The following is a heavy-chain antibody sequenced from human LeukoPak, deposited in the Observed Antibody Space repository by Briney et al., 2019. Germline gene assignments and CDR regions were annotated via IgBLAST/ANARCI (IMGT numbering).Heavy chain of an antibody. D-gene: IGHD5-12*01. J-gene: IGHJ4*02. CDR1: GGSISSYY. V-gene: IGHV4-59*01. Sequence: SETLSPTCTDSGGSISSYYWSLIRQPPGKGLDWTGYISYSGSTKYNTSLKSRVTISVDTSKNQFSLKLSSVTAADTAVYYCARGDSGYDLSYYFDYWGQGTLVTVSS. CDR3: ARGDSGYDLSYYFDY. CDR2: ISYSGST.